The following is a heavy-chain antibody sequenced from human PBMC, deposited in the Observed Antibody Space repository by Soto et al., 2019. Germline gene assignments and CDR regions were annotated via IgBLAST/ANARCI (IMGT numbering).Heavy chain of an antibody. J-gene: IGHJ6*02. Sequence: PGESLKISCKGSGYSFTSYWIGWVRQMPGKGPEWMGIIYPGDSDTRYSPSFQGQVTISADKSISTAYLQWSSRKASDTAMYYCARTSAAGKYYYGMDVWGQGTTVTVSS. CDR1: GYSFTSYW. D-gene: IGHD6-13*01. V-gene: IGHV5-51*01. CDR3: ARTSAAGKYYYGMDV. CDR2: IYPGDSDT.